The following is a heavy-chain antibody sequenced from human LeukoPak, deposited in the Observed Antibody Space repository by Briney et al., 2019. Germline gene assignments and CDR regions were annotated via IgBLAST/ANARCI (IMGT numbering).Heavy chain of an antibody. D-gene: IGHD5-18*01. V-gene: IGHV3-23*01. CDR2: TGASGGYT. J-gene: IGHJ4*02. CDR1: GFAFSAYA. Sequence: GGSLRLSCAASGFAFSAYAMSWVRQAPGKGLDWVSGTGASGGYTYYADSVKGRFTISRDNPKNTLFLQMNSLRAEDTAVYYCVKRTTASGDTAMLDYWGQGTLVTVSS. CDR3: VKRTTASGDTAMLDY.